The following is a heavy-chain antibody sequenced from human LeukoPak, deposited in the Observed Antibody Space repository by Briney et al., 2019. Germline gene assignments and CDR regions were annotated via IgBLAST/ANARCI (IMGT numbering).Heavy chain of an antibody. CDR3: ARALRMATIPGVNMNYFDY. CDR1: GYTFTSYY. D-gene: IGHD5-24*01. Sequence: ASVKVSCKASGYTFTSYYMHWVRQAPGQGLEWMGIINPIGASTIYAQKFQGRVTMTRDTSTSTVYMELSSLRSEDTAVYYCARALRMATIPGVNMNYFDYWGQGTLVTVPS. CDR2: INPIGAST. J-gene: IGHJ4*02. V-gene: IGHV1-46*01.